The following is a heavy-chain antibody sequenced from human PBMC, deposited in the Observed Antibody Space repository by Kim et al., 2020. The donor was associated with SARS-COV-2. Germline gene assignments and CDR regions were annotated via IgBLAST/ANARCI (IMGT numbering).Heavy chain of an antibody. J-gene: IGHJ3*02. D-gene: IGHD6-19*01. CDR1: GYSISSGYY. CDR3: ARGRGIAVAGTIAFDI. CDR2: IYHSGST. V-gene: IGHV4-38-2*02. Sequence: SETLSLTCTVSGYSISSGYYWGWIRQPPGKGLEWIGSIYHSGSTYYNPSLKSRVTISVDTSKNQFSLKLSSVTAADTAVYYCARGRGIAVAGTIAFDIWGQGTMVTVSS.